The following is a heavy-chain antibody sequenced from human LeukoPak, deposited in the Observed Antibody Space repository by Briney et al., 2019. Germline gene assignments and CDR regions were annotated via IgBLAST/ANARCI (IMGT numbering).Heavy chain of an antibody. CDR2: IAYDGSRA. CDR1: GFTFGGYG. Sequence: GGSLRLSCAGSGFTFGGYGMHWFRQTPGKGLEWVAVIAYDGSRAFYADSVKGRFTISRDNSKNTMPVQMDDLRAEDTAVYYCTRYSNDHFDYWGQGTLVTVSS. CDR3: TRYSNDHFDY. J-gene: IGHJ4*02. V-gene: IGHV3-33*01. D-gene: IGHD6-13*01.